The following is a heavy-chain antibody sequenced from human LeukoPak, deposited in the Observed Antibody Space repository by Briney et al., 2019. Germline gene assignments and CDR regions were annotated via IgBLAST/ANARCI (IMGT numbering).Heavy chain of an antibody. J-gene: IGHJ5*02. CDR1: GGSISNSSYY. D-gene: IGHD6-19*01. Sequence: SETLSLTCTVSGGSISNSSYYWGWIRQPPGKGLEWIGSIYYSGSTYYNPSLKSRVTISVDTSKNQFSLKLSSVTAADTAVYYCAREQWPRLNWFDPWGQGTLVTVSS. CDR2: IYYSGST. V-gene: IGHV4-39*07. CDR3: AREQWPRLNWFDP.